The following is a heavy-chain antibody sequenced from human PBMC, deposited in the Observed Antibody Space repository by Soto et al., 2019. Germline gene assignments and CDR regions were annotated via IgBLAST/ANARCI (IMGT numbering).Heavy chain of an antibody. D-gene: IGHD4-4*01. V-gene: IGHV5-51*01. CDR3: ARHEQFYYYYYGMDV. Sequence: PGESLKISCKASGYSFTTYWIAWVRQMPGKGLEWMGIINPGDSDTRYSPSFQGQVTISADNSISTAYLQWSSLKASDTAMYYCARHEQFYYYYYGMDVWGQGTAVTVS. J-gene: IGHJ6*02. CDR2: INPGDSDT. CDR1: GYSFTTYW.